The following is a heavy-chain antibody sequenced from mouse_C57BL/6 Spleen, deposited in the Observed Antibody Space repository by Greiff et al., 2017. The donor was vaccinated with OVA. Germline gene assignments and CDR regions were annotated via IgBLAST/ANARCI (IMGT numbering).Heavy chain of an antibody. D-gene: IGHD2-4*01. Sequence: EVQLVESGDGLVKPGGSLKLSCAASGFTFSSSAMSWVRQTPEKRLEWVAYISRGGDYIYYADTVKGRFTIPRDNARNTLYLQMSSLKSDDTAMYYGTSDREIYYDYGEFAYWGQGTLVTVSA. CDR3: TSDREIYYDYGEFAY. CDR1: GFTFSSSA. J-gene: IGHJ3*01. CDR2: ISRGGDYI. V-gene: IGHV5-9-1*02.